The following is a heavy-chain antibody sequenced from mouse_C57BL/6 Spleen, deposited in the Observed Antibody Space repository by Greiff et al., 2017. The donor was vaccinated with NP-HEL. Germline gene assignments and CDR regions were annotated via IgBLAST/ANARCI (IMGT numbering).Heavy chain of an antibody. J-gene: IGHJ2*01. D-gene: IGHD1-1*01. CDR2: INPSSGYT. CDR1: GYTFTSYT. CDR3: ARTGITTVLNY. V-gene: IGHV1-4*01. Sequence: QVQLQQSGAELARPGASVKMSCKASGYTFTSYTMHWVKQRPGQGLEWIGYINPSSGYTKYNQKFKDKATLTADKSSSTAYMQLSSLTSEDSAVYYCARTGITTVLNYWGQGTTLTVSS.